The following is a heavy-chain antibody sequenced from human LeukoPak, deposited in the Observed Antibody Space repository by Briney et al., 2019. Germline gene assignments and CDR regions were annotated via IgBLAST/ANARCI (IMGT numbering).Heavy chain of an antibody. Sequence: WGSLTLSCPASGFSFSSYSMNWVRQAPGKELEWVSSISSSSSYIYYADSVKGRFTISRDNAKNSLYLQMNSLRAEDTAVYYCARTEYSSGWYDYWGQGTLVTVSS. J-gene: IGHJ4*02. CDR2: ISSSSSYI. D-gene: IGHD6-19*01. CDR3: ARTEYSSGWYDY. CDR1: GFSFSSYS. V-gene: IGHV3-21*01.